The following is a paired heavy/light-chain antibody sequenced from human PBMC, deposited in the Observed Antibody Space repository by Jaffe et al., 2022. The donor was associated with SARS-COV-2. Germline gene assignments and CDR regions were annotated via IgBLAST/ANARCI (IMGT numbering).Light chain of an antibody. Sequence: EIVMTQSPATLSVSPGERATLSCRASQSVRGNLAWYQQRPGEAPRLLIYGASTRAAGIPARFSGSGSGTEFTLTISSLQSEDFALYYCQQYNNLWTFGQGTKVDIK. J-gene: IGKJ1*01. V-gene: IGKV3-15*01. CDR1: QSVRGN. CDR3: QQYNNLWT. CDR2: GAS.
Heavy chain of an antibody. CDR2: ISGGGDGT. Sequence: EVQLLDSGGGLVQPGGSLRLSCAGSGFTFSYFPMSWVRQAPGKGLEWVSIISGGGDGTYYADSVKGRFTISRDNSKKTMYLQMNSLRAEDTAVYYCASGEGMTFFEYWGQGSLVIVSS. D-gene: IGHD2-21*02. CDR1: GFTFSYFP. CDR3: ASGEGMTFFEY. V-gene: IGHV3-23*01. J-gene: IGHJ4*02.